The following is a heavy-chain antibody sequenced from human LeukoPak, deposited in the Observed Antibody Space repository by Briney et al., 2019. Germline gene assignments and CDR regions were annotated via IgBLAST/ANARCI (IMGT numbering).Heavy chain of an antibody. CDR3: ARGINHYPN. V-gene: IGHV4-59*01. CDR1: GGSITSYY. J-gene: IGHJ4*02. D-gene: IGHD3-10*01. Sequence: SETLSLTCTVSGGSITSYYWSWIRQPPGKGLEWIGYTYYSGSTNYNPSLKSRVTISVDTPKNQFSLKLNSVTAADAAVYYCARGINHYPNWGQGTLVTVSS. CDR2: TYYSGST.